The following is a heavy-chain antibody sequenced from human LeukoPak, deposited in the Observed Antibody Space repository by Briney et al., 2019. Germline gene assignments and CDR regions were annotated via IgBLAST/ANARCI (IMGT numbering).Heavy chain of an antibody. J-gene: IGHJ3*02. V-gene: IGHV1-2*02. CDR3: ARRMYSGSHYSAFDI. D-gene: IGHD1-26*01. CDR2: INPNSGGT. Sequence: GASVSVSCKASGYTFTGYYMHWVRQAPGQGREWMGWINPNSGGTNYAQKFQGRVTLTRDTSISTAYMDVSSLRSDDTAVYFCARRMYSGSHYSAFDIWGQGTMVTVSS. CDR1: GYTFTGYY.